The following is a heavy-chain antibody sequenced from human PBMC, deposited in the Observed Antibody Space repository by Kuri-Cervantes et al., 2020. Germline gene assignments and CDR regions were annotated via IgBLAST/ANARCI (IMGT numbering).Heavy chain of an antibody. CDR3: ARDRCSSTSCYMDYYYYGMDV. CDR2: ISYDGSNK. J-gene: IGHJ6*02. D-gene: IGHD2-2*02. Sequence: GESLKISCAASRFTFSSYAMHWVRQAPGKGLEWVAVISYDGSNKYYADSVKGRFTISRDNSKNTLYLQMNSLRAEDTAVYYCARDRCSSTSCYMDYYYYGMDVWGQGTTVTVSS. CDR1: RFTFSSYA. V-gene: IGHV3-30-3*01.